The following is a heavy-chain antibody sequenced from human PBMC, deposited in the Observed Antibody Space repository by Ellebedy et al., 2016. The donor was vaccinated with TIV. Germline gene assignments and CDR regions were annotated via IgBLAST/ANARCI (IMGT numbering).Heavy chain of an antibody. CDR2: INPTAGST. D-gene: IGHD6-19*01. V-gene: IGHV1-46*02. Sequence: AASVKVSCKASGGTFNNYAFSWVRQAPGQGLEWMGIINPTAGSTSSAQKFQGRVTMTSDTSTRTVYMELSSLRSKDTAVYYCARAPSVDPHMDVWGQGTTVTVSS. CDR3: ARAPSVDPHMDV. CDR1: GGTFNNYA. J-gene: IGHJ6*02.